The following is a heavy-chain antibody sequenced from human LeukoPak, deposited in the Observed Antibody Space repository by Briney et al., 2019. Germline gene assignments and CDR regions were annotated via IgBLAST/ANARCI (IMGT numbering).Heavy chain of an antibody. CDR1: GGSISSSSYC. CDR2: IHSSGST. J-gene: IGHJ5*02. V-gene: IGHV4-31*03. D-gene: IGHD2-15*01. Sequence: SSETLSLTCTVSGGSISSSSYCWGWIRQPPGKGLEWIGYIHSSGSTFYSPSLKSRLTISLDTSNNQFSLKLDSVTAADTAVYCCARDSAYCSGGRCPKWFDPWGQGALVTVSS. CDR3: ARDSAYCSGGRCPKWFDP.